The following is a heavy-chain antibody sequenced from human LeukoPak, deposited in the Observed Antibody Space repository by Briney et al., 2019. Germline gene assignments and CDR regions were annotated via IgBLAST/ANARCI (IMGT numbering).Heavy chain of an antibody. CDR2: ISGRDGNT. V-gene: IGHV3-23*01. Sequence: PGGSLRLSCVASGFTISTYVMTWVRQAPGKGLEWVSDISGRDGNTDYADSVKGRFTISRDISRNTLHLQMNSLRAEDTAVYYCVNYYYGSGSYYSNYWGQGTLVTVSS. J-gene: IGHJ4*02. CDR1: GFTISTYV. D-gene: IGHD3-10*01. CDR3: VNYYYGSGSYYSNY.